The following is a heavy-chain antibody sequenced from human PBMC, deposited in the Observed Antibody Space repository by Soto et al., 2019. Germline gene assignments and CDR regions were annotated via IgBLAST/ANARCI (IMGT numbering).Heavy chain of an antibody. CDR1: GFTYSSYA. D-gene: IGHD6-19*01. CDR3: AKGRIAVAAPYNWFDP. Sequence: EVKLLESGGGLVQPGGSLRLSCVASGFTYSSYAMSWVRQAPGKGLEWVSTITGGADNTHYADSVKGRFTISRDNSKNTLSLRMNSLRVEDTAVYHCAKGRIAVAAPYNWFDPWGQGTLVTVSS. V-gene: IGHV3-23*01. J-gene: IGHJ5*02. CDR2: ITGGADNT.